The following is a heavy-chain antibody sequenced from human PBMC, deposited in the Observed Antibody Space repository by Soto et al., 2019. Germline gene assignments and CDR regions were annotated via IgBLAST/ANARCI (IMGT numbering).Heavy chain of an antibody. CDR3: ASRYYYDVSRLDY. D-gene: IGHD3-22*01. CDR1: GGSISSSNW. Sequence: GSLRLSCAVSGGSISSSNWWSWVRQPPGKGLEWIGEIYHSGSTNYNPSLKSRVTISVDKSKNQFSLKLSSVTAADTAVYYCASRYYYDVSRLDYWGQGTLVTVSS. CDR2: IYHSGST. V-gene: IGHV4-4*02. J-gene: IGHJ4*02.